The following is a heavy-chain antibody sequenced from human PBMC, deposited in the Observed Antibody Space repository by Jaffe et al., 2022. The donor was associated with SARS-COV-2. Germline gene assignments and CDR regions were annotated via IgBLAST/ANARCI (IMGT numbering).Heavy chain of an antibody. CDR2: INHSGST. V-gene: IGHV4-34*01. J-gene: IGHJ6*03. CDR3: ARGIGRVYQPSLPGYYMDV. CDR1: GGSFSGYY. Sequence: QVQLQQWGAGLLKPSETLSLTCAVYGGSFSGYYWSWIRQPPGKGLEWIGEINHSGSTNYNPSLKSRVTISVDTSKNQFSLKLSSVTAADTAVYYCARGIGRVYQPSLPGYYMDVWGKGTTVTVSS. D-gene: IGHD3-10*01.